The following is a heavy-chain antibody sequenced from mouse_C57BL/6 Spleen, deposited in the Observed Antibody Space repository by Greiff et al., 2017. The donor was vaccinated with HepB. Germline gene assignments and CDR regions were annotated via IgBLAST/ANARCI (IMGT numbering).Heavy chain of an antibody. CDR2: IYPGDGDT. Sequence: QVQLQQSGPELVKPGASVKISCKASGYAFSSSWMNWVKQRPGKGLEWIGRIYPGDGDTNYNGKFKGKATLTADKSSSTAYMQLSCLTSEDSAVYFCARSHYDYDGGFAYWGQGTLVTVSA. V-gene: IGHV1-82*01. J-gene: IGHJ3*01. D-gene: IGHD2-4*01. CDR1: GYAFSSSW. CDR3: ARSHYDYDGGFAY.